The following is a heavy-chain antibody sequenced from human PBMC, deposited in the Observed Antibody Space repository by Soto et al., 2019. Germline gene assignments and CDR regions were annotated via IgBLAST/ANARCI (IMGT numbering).Heavy chain of an antibody. CDR2: IIPIFGTA. V-gene: IGHV1-69*01. D-gene: IGHD4-17*01. CDR1: GGTFSSYA. Sequence: QVQLVQSGAEVKKPGSSVKVSCKASGGTFSSYAISWVRQAPGQGLEWMGGIIPIFGTANYAQKFQGRVTITADESTSTAYMELSSLRSEDTDVYYCARSYGDYRSYYFDYWGQGTLVTVSS. CDR3: ARSYGDYRSYYFDY. J-gene: IGHJ4*02.